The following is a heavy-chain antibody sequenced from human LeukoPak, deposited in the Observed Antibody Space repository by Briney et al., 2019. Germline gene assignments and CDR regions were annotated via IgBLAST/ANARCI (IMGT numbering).Heavy chain of an antibody. J-gene: IGHJ4*02. D-gene: IGHD3-22*01. CDR2: INHSGNT. V-gene: IGHV4-34*01. Sequence: SETLSLTCAVYGGSFSGYYWSWIRQPPGKGLEWIGEINHSGNTNYNPSLKSRVTISIDTSKNQLSLKLSSVTAADTAVYYCARGVVITGLDYWGQGTLVTVSS. CDR1: GGSFSGYY. CDR3: ARGVVITGLDY.